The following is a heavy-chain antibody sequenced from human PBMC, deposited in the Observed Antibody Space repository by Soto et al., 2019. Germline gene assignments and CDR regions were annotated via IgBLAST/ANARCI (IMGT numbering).Heavy chain of an antibody. D-gene: IGHD3-3*01. CDR3: ARRVLRFLEWLPRAFDY. J-gene: IGHJ4*02. V-gene: IGHV1-8*01. Sequence: QVQLVQSGAEVKKPGASVKVSCKASGYTFTSYDINWVRQATGQGLEWMGWMNPNSGNTGYAQKFQGRVTMTRNTSISTAYMDLSSLRSEDTAVYYCARRVLRFLEWLPRAFDYWGQGTLVTISS. CDR2: MNPNSGNT. CDR1: GYTFTSYD.